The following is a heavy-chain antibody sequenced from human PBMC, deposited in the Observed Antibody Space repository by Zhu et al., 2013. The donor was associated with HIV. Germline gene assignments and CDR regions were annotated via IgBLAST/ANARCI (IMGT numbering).Heavy chain of an antibody. CDR2: VHCNSGAT. J-gene: IGHJ4*02. CDR1: GYIFTGYY. CDR3: AREMDHGDYRTSDY. Sequence: QVQLLQSGVEVKKPGSFVKVSSGSSVKVSCKPSGYIFTGYYIHWIRQVPRQGLEWLGRVHCNSGATVYAEKFRGRVTMTRDTSIRTAYMELISLTSDDTAIYYCAREMDHGDYRTSDYWGQGTQVTVSS. V-gene: IGHV1-2*06. D-gene: IGHD4-17*01.